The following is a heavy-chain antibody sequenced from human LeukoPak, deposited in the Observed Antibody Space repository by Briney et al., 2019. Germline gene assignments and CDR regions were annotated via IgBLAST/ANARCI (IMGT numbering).Heavy chain of an antibody. Sequence: SGTLSLTCTVSGGSISSGGYYWSWIRQHPGKGLEWIGYIYYSGSTYYNPSLKSRVTISVDTSKNQFSLKLSSVTAADTAVYYCARGHTAINLFGELLDGMDVWGQGTTVTVSS. CDR2: IYYSGST. D-gene: IGHD3-10*02. CDR1: GGSISSGGYY. J-gene: IGHJ6*02. CDR3: ARGHTAINLFGELLDGMDV. V-gene: IGHV4-31*03.